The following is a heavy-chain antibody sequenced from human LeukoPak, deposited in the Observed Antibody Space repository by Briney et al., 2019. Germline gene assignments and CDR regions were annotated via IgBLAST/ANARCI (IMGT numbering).Heavy chain of an antibody. J-gene: IGHJ4*02. Sequence: ASVKVSCKASGYTFTSYGISWVRQAPGQGLEWMGWISAYNGNTNYAQKLQGRVTMTTDTSTSTAYMELRSLRSDDTAVYYCARDLRANGVLTLLGCWGQGTLVTVSS. V-gene: IGHV1-18*01. CDR1: GYTFTSYG. D-gene: IGHD3-16*01. CDR2: ISAYNGNT. CDR3: ARDLRANGVLTLLGC.